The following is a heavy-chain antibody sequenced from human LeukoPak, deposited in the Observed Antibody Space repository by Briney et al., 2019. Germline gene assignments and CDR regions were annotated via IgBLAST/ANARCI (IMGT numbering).Heavy chain of an antibody. D-gene: IGHD3-22*01. V-gene: IGHV1-46*01. Sequence: ASVKVSCKASGYTFTSYYIHWVRQAPGQGLEWMGIINPNGGSTNYAQKFQGRVTMTRDTATSTVYLELSSLRSEDTAVYYCARDGSDGSSGFNSMDVWGKGTTVTVSS. J-gene: IGHJ6*03. CDR2: INPNGGST. CDR1: GYTFTSYY. CDR3: ARDGSDGSSGFNSMDV.